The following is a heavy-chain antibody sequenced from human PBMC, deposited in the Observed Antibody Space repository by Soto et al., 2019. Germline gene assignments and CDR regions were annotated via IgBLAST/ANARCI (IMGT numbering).Heavy chain of an antibody. CDR1: GFTFSSYG. J-gene: IGHJ4*02. CDR3: ARGIFVYQLLDSYYFDY. CDR2: IGYDGSNK. D-gene: IGHD2-2*01. V-gene: IGHV3-33*01. Sequence: GGSLRLSFAASGFTFSSYGMHWVRQAPGKGLEWVAVIGYDGSNKYYADSVKGRFTISRDNSKNTLYLQMNSLRAEDTAVYYCARGIFVYQLLDSYYFDYWGQGTLVTVSS.